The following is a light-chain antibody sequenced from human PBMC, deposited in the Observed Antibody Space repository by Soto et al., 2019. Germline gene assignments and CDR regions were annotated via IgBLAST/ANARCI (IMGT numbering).Light chain of an antibody. Sequence: EIVMTQSPATLSVSPGERATLSCRASQSVSSNLAWYQQKPGQAPSLLIYDASTRATGIPARFSGSGSGTEFTLTISSLQSEDFAVYYCQQYNNWPWTFGQGTKVDIK. J-gene: IGKJ1*01. CDR2: DAS. CDR3: QQYNNWPWT. CDR1: QSVSSN. V-gene: IGKV3-15*01.